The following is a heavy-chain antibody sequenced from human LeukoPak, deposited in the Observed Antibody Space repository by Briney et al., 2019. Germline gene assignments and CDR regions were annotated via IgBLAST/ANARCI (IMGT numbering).Heavy chain of an antibody. CDR1: GGSISSSSYY. V-gene: IGHV4-39*07. CDR3: ARDGTVTRPY. J-gene: IGHJ4*02. CDR2: IYYSGST. D-gene: IGHD4-17*01. Sequence: SETLSLTCTVSGGSISSSSYYWGWIRQPPGKGLEWIGSIYYSGSTYYNPSLKSRVTISVDTSKNQFSLKLSSVTAADTAVYYCARDGTVTRPYWGQGTLVTVSS.